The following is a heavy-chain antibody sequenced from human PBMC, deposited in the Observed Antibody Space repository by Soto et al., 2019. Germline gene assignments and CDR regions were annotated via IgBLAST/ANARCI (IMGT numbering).Heavy chain of an antibody. Sequence: QVKLQESGPGLVKPSGTLSLTCAVSGGSISSSNWWSWVRQPPGKGLEWIGEIYHSGNTNYNPSLKSRVTMAVDKSRNQFSLKLSSVTAADTAEYYCARRWGEGRVDYWGQGTLVTVSS. J-gene: IGHJ4*02. D-gene: IGHD3-10*01. V-gene: IGHV4-4*02. CDR3: ARRWGEGRVDY. CDR1: GGSISSSNW. CDR2: IYHSGNT.